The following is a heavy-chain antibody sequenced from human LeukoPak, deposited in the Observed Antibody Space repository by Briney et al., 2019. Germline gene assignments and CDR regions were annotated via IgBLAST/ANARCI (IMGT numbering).Heavy chain of an antibody. CDR3: ARDFGAGSYRYGMDV. Sequence: SETLSLTCTVSGHSLSGSSYSWGWIRQPPGKGLEWIGCIYNVGSTGNTHCNPSLKSRLTISEDTSKNQFSLRLSSVTAADTAVYYCARDFGAGSYRYGMDVWGQGTAVTVSS. V-gene: IGHV4-39*07. CDR1: GHSLSGSSYS. D-gene: IGHD3-10*01. CDR2: IYNVGSTGNT. J-gene: IGHJ6*02.